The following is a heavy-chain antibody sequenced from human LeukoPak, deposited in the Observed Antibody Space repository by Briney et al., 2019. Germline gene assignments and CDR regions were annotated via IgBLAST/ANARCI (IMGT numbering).Heavy chain of an antibody. D-gene: IGHD2-2*01. J-gene: IGHJ6*04. CDR2: ISNDGSNK. CDR1: GFSLSIYG. CDR3: AKGRYCSSTSCGYYGMDV. V-gene: IGHV3-30*18. Sequence: GGSLRLSCVLSGFSLSIYGMEWVSPAQDKWLGWVAVISNDGSNKLYADSVKGRFTISRDNTKNTLYLQMNSLRAEDTAVYYCAKGRYCSSTSCGYYGMDVWGKGTPVTVSS.